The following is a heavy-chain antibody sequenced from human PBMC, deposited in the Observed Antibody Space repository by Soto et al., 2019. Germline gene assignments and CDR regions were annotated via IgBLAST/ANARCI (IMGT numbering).Heavy chain of an antibody. CDR2: ISSSGSTI. CDR1: GFTFSDYY. J-gene: IGHJ4*02. V-gene: IGHV3-11*01. Sequence: GGSLRLSCAASGFTFSDYYMTWIRQAPGKGLEWVSYISSSGSTIYYAAAVKGRFTISRDNAKNSLFLQMNSLRAEDTAIYYCARDWLLLDYWGQGTLVTVS. D-gene: IGHD3-22*01. CDR3: ARDWLLLDY.